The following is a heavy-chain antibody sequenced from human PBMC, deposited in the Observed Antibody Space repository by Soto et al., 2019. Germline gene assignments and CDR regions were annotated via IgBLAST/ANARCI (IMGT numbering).Heavy chain of an antibody. CDR2: TSYDGNNE. CDR3: AKDKGVFNWATSYFDY. CDR1: GFTFSDYA. D-gene: IGHD1-1*01. V-gene: IGHV3-30*18. J-gene: IGHJ4*02. Sequence: GGSLRLSCAASGFTFSDYAMHWVRQAPGKGLEWVALTSYDGNNEYYTDSVKGRFTISRDNSKNTLFLQMNSPRPEDTAVYYCAKDKGVFNWATSYFDYWGQGALVTVSS.